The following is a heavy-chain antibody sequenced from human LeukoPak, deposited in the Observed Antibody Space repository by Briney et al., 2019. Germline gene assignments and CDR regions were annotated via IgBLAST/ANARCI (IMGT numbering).Heavy chain of an antibody. CDR3: AKGFCSSTSCHSDSKRNGMDV. CDR2: ISNDGSNT. D-gene: IGHD2-2*01. V-gene: IGHV3-30*18. J-gene: IGHJ6*02. Sequence: GGSLRLSCAAPGFSFSSYGMHWVRQAPGKGLEWVAVISNDGSNTYYADSVEGRFTISRDNSKNTLYLQMNSLTAEDTAVYYCAKGFCSSTSCHSDSKRNGMDVWGQGTTVTVSS. CDR1: GFSFSSYG.